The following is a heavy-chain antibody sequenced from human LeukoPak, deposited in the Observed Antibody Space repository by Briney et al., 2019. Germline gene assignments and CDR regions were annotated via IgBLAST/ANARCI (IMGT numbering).Heavy chain of an antibody. D-gene: IGHD1-26*01. J-gene: IGHJ4*02. CDR2: ISSGGKSM. V-gene: IGHV3-48*03. CDR1: GYCFTIYV. CDR3: ARLQLYYVYTWGLAY. Sequence: GGSLRLSCAASGYCFTIYVMRSVCQAPGRGLEWLSSISSGGKSMFYADSVKGRFTISRDSAKNSLYLHMNSLGVEDTAVYYFARLQLYYVYTWGLAYWGRGTLVTVSS.